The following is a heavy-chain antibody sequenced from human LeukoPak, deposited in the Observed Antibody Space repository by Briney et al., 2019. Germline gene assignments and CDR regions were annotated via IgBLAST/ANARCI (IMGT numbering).Heavy chain of an antibody. V-gene: IGHV1-69*04. D-gene: IGHD6-13*01. Sequence: SVKVSCKASGGTFSSYAISWVRQAPGQGREWMGRIIPILGIANSAQNSQGRVTITADKSTSTACMEQSRLRAASTAAYYSARDGYSSCRDWGQGTLVTVSS. CDR3: ARDGYSSCRD. CDR1: GGTFSSYA. J-gene: IGHJ4*02. CDR2: IIPILGIA.